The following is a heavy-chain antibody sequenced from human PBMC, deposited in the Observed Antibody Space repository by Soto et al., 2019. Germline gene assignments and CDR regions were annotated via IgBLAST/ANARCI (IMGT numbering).Heavy chain of an antibody. CDR1: GYTFTSYG. D-gene: IGHD2-21*02. CDR2: ISAYNGNT. J-gene: IGHJ4*02. Sequence: ASVKVSCKASGYTFTSYGISWVRQAPGQGLEWMGWISAYNGNTNYAQKLQGRVTMTTDTSTSTAYMELRSLRSDDTAVYYCARGGGYCGGDFYFWGPTDDRDIDYWGQGILVTVSS. V-gene: IGHV1-18*01. CDR3: ARGGGYCGGDFYFWGPTDDRDIDY.